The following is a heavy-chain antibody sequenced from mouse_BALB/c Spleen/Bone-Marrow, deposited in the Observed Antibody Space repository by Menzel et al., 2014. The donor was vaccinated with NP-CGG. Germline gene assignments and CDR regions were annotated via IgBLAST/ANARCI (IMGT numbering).Heavy chain of an antibody. D-gene: IGHD1-1*01. CDR2: IGPANGNT. CDR1: GFNIKDTY. V-gene: IGHV14-3*02. Sequence: VQLQQSGAELVKPGASVKLSCTASGFNIKDTYMHWVKQRPEQGLEWIGRIGPANGNTKYDPKFQGKATITADTSSNTAYLQLSSLTSEDTAVYYCAMYYYGSSLFAYWGQGTLVTVSA. CDR3: AMYYYGSSLFAY. J-gene: IGHJ3*01.